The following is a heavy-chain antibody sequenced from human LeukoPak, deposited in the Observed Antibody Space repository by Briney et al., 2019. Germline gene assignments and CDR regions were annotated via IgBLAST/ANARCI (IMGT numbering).Heavy chain of an antibody. V-gene: IGHV1-8*01. CDR3: ARGSGSLWAYYYYYYGMDV. Sequence: ASVKVSCKASGYTFTSYDINWVRQATGQGLEWRGWMNPNSGNTGYAQKFQGRVTMTRNTSISTAYMELSSLRSEDTAVYYCARGSGSLWAYYYYYYGMDVWGQGATVTVSS. CDR2: MNPNSGNT. J-gene: IGHJ6*02. D-gene: IGHD3-10*01. CDR1: GYTFTSYD.